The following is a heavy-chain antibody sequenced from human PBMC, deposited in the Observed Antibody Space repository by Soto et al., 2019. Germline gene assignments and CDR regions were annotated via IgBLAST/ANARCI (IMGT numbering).Heavy chain of an antibody. CDR2: ISSSSSTI. CDR1: GFTFSSYS. J-gene: IGHJ6*02. D-gene: IGHD3-22*01. CDR3: AREIVPSGYYYDSSGPGRDGMDV. V-gene: IGHV3-48*02. Sequence: GGSLRLSCAASGFTFSSYSMNWVRQAPGKGLEWVSYISSSSSTIYYADSVKGRFTISRDNAKNSLYLQMNSLRDEDTAVYYCAREIVPSGYYYDSSGPGRDGMDVWGQGTTVTVSS.